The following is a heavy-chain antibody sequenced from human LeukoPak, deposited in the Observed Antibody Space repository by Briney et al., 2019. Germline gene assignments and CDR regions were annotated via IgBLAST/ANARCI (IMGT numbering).Heavy chain of an antibody. J-gene: IGHJ4*02. Sequence: PSETLSLTCTVSSDSISGYSWNWVRQPAGKGLEWVGRMDTGGNTNFIPSLKRRLTMSADTSKNHLSLKLTSVTAAHTAVYYCAKERRHFYRESTGFYPTGFYVDNWGRGILVTVSS. CDR1: SDSISGYS. V-gene: IGHV4-4*07. D-gene: IGHD3-9*01. CDR3: AKERRHFYRESTGFYPTGFYVDN. CDR2: MDTGGNT.